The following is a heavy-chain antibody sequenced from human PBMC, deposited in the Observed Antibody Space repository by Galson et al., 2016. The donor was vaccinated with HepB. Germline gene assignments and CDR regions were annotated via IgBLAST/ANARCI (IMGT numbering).Heavy chain of an antibody. CDR1: GYTFTSYD. J-gene: IGHJ6*02. V-gene: IGHV1-8*01. Sequence: SVKVSCKASGYTFTSYDINWVRQATGQGLEWMGWMNPNSGNTGYAQKFQGRVTMTRNTSISTAYMELSSLKSEDTAVYYCAREGAYYYGLDVWGQGTTVTVSS. CDR3: AREGAYYYGLDV. CDR2: MNPNSGNT.